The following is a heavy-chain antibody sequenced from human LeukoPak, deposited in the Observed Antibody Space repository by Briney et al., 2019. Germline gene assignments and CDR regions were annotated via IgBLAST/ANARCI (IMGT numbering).Heavy chain of an antibody. J-gene: IGHJ6*02. CDR1: GYVFTSYW. CDR2: IYPADSDA. D-gene: IGHD3-3*01. CDR3: AKTAPDDFWSGSYYFYGMDV. V-gene: IGHV5-51*01. Sequence: GASLKISCKGSGYVFTSYWIAWVRQRPGKGLEWMGTIYPADSDARYSPSFQGQVTISADKSIDTAYLQWSSLKASDTAIYYCAKTAPDDFWSGSYYFYGMDVWGQGTTVTVSS.